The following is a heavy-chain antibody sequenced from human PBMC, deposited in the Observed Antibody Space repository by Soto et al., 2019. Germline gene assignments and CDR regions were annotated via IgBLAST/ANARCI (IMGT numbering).Heavy chain of an antibody. Sequence: SVKVSCKASGGTFSSYAISWVRQAPGQGLEWMGGIIPIFGTANYAQKFQGRVTITADKSTSTAYMELSSLRSEDTAVYYCASALVRGADNSCYNGIDVCRQGNTVTFSS. CDR2: IIPIFGTA. CDR1: GGTFSSYA. J-gene: IGHJ6*02. D-gene: IGHD2-2*02. V-gene: IGHV1-69*06. CDR3: ASALVRGADNSCYNGIDV.